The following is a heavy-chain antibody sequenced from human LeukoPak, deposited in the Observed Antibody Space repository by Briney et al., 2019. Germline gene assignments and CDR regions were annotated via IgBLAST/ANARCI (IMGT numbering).Heavy chain of an antibody. J-gene: IGHJ4*02. CDR2: IYYSGST. Sequence: PSETLSLTCTVSGGSISSSSYYWGWIRQPPGKGLEWIGSIYYSGSTYYNPSLKSRVTISLDTSKNQFSLKLSSVTAADTAVYYCARLGEDYYDSSGYSTAAYWGQGTLVTVSS. V-gene: IGHV4-39*01. CDR1: GGSISSSSYY. D-gene: IGHD3-22*01. CDR3: ARLGEDYYDSSGYSTAAY.